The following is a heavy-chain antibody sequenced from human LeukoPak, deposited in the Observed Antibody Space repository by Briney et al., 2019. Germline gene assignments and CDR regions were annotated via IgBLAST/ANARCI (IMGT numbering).Heavy chain of an antibody. CDR3: ARLTVTTLLYYFDY. Sequence: PSETLSLTCAVYGGSFSGYYWNWIRQSPGKGLEWIGEINERGSTNYTPSLKSRVTISLDTSKNQFSLKLSSVTAADTAVYYCARLTVTTLLYYFDYWGQGTLVTVSS. V-gene: IGHV4-34*01. D-gene: IGHD4-17*01. J-gene: IGHJ4*02. CDR2: INERGST. CDR1: GGSFSGYY.